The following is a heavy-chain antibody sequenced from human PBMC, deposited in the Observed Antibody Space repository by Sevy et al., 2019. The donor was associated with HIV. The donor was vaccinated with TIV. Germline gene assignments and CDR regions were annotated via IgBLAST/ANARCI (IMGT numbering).Heavy chain of an antibody. D-gene: IGHD6-13*01. CDR2: IRSKGNSYAT. J-gene: IGHJ4*02. Sequence: GGSLRLSCAASGFTFSSYGMHWVRQAPGKGLEWVGRIRSKGNSYATAYAASVKGRFTISRDDSKNTVYLQMNSLKTEDTAVYYCTRGGARDSSSWYDYFDYWGQGTLVTVSS. V-gene: IGHV3-73*01. CDR3: TRGGARDSSSWYDYFDY. CDR1: GFTFSSYG.